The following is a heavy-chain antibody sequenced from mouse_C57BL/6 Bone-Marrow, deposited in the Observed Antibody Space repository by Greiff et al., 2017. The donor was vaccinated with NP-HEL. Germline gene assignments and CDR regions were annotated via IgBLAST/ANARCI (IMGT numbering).Heavy chain of an antibody. CDR3: ARHYGNPYYFDY. Sequence: VQLQQSGPELVKPGASVKISCKASGYSFTSYYIHWVKQRPGQGLEWIGWIYPGSGNTKYNEKFKGKATPTADTSSSTAYMQLSSLTSEDSAVYYCARHYGNPYYFDYWGQGTTLTVSS. V-gene: IGHV1-66*01. D-gene: IGHD2-1*01. CDR1: GYSFTSYY. J-gene: IGHJ2*01. CDR2: IYPGSGNT.